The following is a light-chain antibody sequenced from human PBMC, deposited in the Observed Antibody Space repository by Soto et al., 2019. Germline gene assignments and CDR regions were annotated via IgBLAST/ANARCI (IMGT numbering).Light chain of an antibody. CDR3: VLYMGTGISV. CDR1: SGSVSTSYY. Sequence: QTVVSQEPSCSVSPGRTVTLTCGLSSGSVSTSYYPSWYQLTPGQAPRTLIYSTNTRSSGVPNRFSGSILENKAALTITGAQADDESDYYCVLYMGTGISVFGGGTQLTVL. CDR2: STN. V-gene: IGLV8-61*01. J-gene: IGLJ3*02.